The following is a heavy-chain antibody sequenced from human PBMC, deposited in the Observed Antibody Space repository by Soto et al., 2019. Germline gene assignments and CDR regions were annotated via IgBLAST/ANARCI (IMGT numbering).Heavy chain of an antibody. D-gene: IGHD6-19*01. CDR1: GFTVSRNY. CDR3: ARIGYSSGWFRS. Sequence: EVQLVESGGGVVQPGGSLRLSCAASGFTVSRNYMSWVRQAPGKGLDLVSIISIGGSTYYADSVKGRFTISRDNSKNTLYLPLNSLRVEDTAVYYCARIGYSSGWFRSWGQGTLLIVSS. V-gene: IGHV3-66*01. J-gene: IGHJ4*02. CDR2: ISIGGST.